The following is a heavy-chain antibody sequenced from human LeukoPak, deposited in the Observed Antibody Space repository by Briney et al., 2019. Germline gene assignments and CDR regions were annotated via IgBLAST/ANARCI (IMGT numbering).Heavy chain of an antibody. V-gene: IGHV4-59*08. J-gene: IGHJ4*02. D-gene: IGHD5-18*01. CDR2: IYYSGST. CDR3: ARQGTAMTH. Sequence: SETLSLTCTVSGGSISSYYWSWIRQPPGKGLEWIGYIYYSGSTNYNPSLKSRVTISVDTSKNQFSLKLSSVTAADTAVYYCARQGTAMTHWGQGTLVTVSS. CDR1: GGSISSYY.